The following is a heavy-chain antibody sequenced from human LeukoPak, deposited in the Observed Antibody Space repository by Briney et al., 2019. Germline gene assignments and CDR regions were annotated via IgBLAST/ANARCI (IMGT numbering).Heavy chain of an antibody. Sequence: ASVTLSCKASGGTFSSYAISRVRQAPGQGLEWMGGIIPIFGTANYAHKFQGRVTITADESTSTAYMELSSLRSEDTAVYYCASVSVGPGGWSKSWFDPWGQGTLVTVSS. J-gene: IGHJ5*02. V-gene: IGHV1-69*13. D-gene: IGHD6-19*01. CDR1: GGTFSSYA. CDR2: IIPIFGTA. CDR3: ASVSVGPGGWSKSWFDP.